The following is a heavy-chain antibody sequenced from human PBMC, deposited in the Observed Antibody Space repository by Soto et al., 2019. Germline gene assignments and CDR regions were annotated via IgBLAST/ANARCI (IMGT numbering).Heavy chain of an antibody. V-gene: IGHV1-2*04. Sequence: ASVKVSCTASGYTFTGYYMHWVRQAPGQGLEWMGWINPNSGGTNYAQKFQGWVTMTRDTSISTAYMELSRLRSDDTAVYYCARALVVVPAAIVFGMDVWGQGTTVNVSS. CDR3: ARALVVVPAAIVFGMDV. J-gene: IGHJ6*02. CDR1: GYTFTGYY. CDR2: INPNSGGT. D-gene: IGHD2-2*01.